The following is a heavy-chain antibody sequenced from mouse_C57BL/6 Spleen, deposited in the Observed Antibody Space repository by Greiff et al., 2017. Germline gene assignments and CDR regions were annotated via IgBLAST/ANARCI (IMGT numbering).Heavy chain of an antibody. D-gene: IGHD1-1*01. Sequence: QVQLQQPGAELVKPGASVKLSCKASGYTFTSYWMHWVKQRPGQGLEWIGMIHPNSGSTNYNEKFKSKATLTVDKSSSKAYMQLSSLTSEDTAVYYCARGDNYGAMDYWGQGTSVTVSS. CDR3: ARGDNYGAMDY. V-gene: IGHV1-64*01. J-gene: IGHJ4*01. CDR1: GYTFTSYW. CDR2: IHPNSGST.